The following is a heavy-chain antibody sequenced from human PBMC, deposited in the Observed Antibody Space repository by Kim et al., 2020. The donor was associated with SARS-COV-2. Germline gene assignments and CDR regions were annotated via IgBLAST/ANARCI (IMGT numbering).Heavy chain of an antibody. CDR2: IWYDGSII. V-gene: IGHV3-33*01. D-gene: IGHD5-18*01. Sequence: GGSLRLSCVASGFTFSSYGMHWVRQAPGKGLEWVAVIWYDGSIIKYADSVKGRFAISRDNSKTTVYLQMNTLRAEDTAMYYCARDRAARNFDHWGQGILVTVSS. J-gene: IGHJ4*02. CDR1: GFTFSSYG. CDR3: ARDRAARNFDH.